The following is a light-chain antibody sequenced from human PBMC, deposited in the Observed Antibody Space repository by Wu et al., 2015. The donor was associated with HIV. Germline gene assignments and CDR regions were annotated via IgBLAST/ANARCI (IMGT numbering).Light chain of an antibody. Sequence: EVVMTQSPVTLSVSPGERVTLSCRASQSLTSHLAWYQQKPGQAPRLLIYGASTRATGIPARFSASGSGTEFTLTINNMQSEDVAIYYCQQYNIWPPLTFGGGTKVEIK. CDR3: QQYNIWPPLT. J-gene: IGKJ4*01. CDR1: QSLTSH. CDR2: GAS. V-gene: IGKV3-15*01.